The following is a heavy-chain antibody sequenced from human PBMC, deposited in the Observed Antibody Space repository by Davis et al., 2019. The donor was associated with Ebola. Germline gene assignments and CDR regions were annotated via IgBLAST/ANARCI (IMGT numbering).Heavy chain of an antibody. CDR1: GITFSRYS. J-gene: IGHJ4*02. Sequence: PGGSLRLSCAASGITFSRYSMNWVRQAPGKGLEWVAFISSGSFTIHYADSVKGRFTISRDNAKNSLFLQMNSLRDEDTAVYYCVRWSILGQWGQGTLVTVSS. CDR2: ISSGSFTI. D-gene: IGHD3-3*01. V-gene: IGHV3-48*02. CDR3: VRWSILGQ.